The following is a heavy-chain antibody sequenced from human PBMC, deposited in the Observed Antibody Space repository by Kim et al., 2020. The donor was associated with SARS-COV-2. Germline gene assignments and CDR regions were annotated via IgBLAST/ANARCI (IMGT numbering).Heavy chain of an antibody. D-gene: IGHD3-10*02. CDR1: GFTFSSFA. Sequence: GGSLRLSCAGSGFTFSSFAINWVRQAPGKGLEWVASVSGNGASTYSADSVKGRFTISRDSSKSTVFLQMNHLRVEDTAVYFCAREASSSVLFCYALDVWGQGATVTVSS. V-gene: IGHV3-23*01. CDR3: AREASSSVLFCYALDV. J-gene: IGHJ6*02. CDR2: VSGNGAST.